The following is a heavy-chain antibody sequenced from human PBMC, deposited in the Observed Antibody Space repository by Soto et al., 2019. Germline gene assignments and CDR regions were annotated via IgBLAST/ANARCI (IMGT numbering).Heavy chain of an antibody. CDR2: ISYSGST. D-gene: IGHD2-2*01. CDR3: ERADPAESVGY. V-gene: IGHV4-59*11. J-gene: IGHJ4*02. CDR1: GGSMSSHY. Sequence: SETLSLTCTVSGGSMSSHYWTWFRQSPGKGLEWIGYISYSGSTYYNPSLKSRVSISADTSKNQFSLRMNSMIAADTAVYYCERADPAESVGYSGQGPLVTIYS.